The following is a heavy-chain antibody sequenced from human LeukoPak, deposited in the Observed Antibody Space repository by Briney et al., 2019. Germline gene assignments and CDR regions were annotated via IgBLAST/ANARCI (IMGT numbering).Heavy chain of an antibody. CDR2: IYSSGST. V-gene: IGHV4-4*07. Sequence: SETLSLTCIVSGSSISNYYWSWIRQPAGKGLEWIGRIYSSGSTNYNPSLKSRVTMSLDTSKNQFSLKLSSVTAADTAVYYCARDQTSKGDAFDIWGQGTMVTVSS. J-gene: IGHJ3*02. CDR1: GSSISNYY. CDR3: ARDQTSKGDAFDI.